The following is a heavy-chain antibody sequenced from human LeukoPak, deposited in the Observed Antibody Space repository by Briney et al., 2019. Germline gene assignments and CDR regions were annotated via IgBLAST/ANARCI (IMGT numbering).Heavy chain of an antibody. CDR2: ISGSGGST. D-gene: IGHD6-19*01. Sequence: GGSLRLSCAAYGFTFNNYAMSWVRQAPGKGLEWVSAISGSGGSTYYADSVRGRFTISRDNSKNTLYLQMNTLRTDDTAVYYCVTSKGAGYFDYWGQGTLVTVSS. CDR3: VTSKGAGYFDY. CDR1: GFTFNNYA. J-gene: IGHJ4*02. V-gene: IGHV3-23*01.